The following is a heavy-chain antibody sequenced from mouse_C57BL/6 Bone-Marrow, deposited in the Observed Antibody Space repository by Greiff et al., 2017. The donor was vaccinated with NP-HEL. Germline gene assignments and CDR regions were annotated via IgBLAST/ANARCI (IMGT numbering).Heavy chain of an antibody. Sequence: EVQLQESEGGLVQPGSSMKLSCTASGFTFSDYYMAWVRQVPEKGLEWVANINYDGSSTYYLDSLKSRFIISRDNAKNILYLQRSSLKSEDAATYYCARGGITSYLDYWGQGTTLTVSS. CDR3: ARGGITSYLDY. D-gene: IGHD1-1*01. J-gene: IGHJ2*01. V-gene: IGHV5-16*01. CDR2: INYDGSST. CDR1: GFTFSDYY.